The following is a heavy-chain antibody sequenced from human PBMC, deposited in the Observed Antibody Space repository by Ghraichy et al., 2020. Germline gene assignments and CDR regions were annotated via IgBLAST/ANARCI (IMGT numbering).Heavy chain of an antibody. CDR2: IWYDGSNK. CDR3: ARDQILRYFDWLPSPPEFDY. D-gene: IGHD3-9*01. CDR1: GFTFSSYG. Sequence: GGPLRLSCAASGFTFSSYGMHWVRQAPGKGLEWVAVIWYDGSNKYYADSVKGRFTISRDNSKNTLYLQMNSLRAEDTAVYYCARDQILRYFDWLPSPPEFDYWGQGTLVTVSS. J-gene: IGHJ4*02. V-gene: IGHV3-33*01.